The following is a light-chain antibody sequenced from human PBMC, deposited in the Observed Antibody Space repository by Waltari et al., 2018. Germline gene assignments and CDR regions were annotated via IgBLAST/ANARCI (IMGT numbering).Light chain of an antibody. V-gene: IGLV4-69*01. CDR1: SGHSSNI. CDR2: VNSDGSH. CDR3: QTGGHGTWV. Sequence: QLVVTQSPSASASLGASVKLTCTLSSGHSSNIIAWLQQQPEKGPSYLMKVNSDGSHSRGDEMPDRFSGSSSGDERHLTISSLQAEDEADYYCQTGGHGTWVFGGGTKLTVL. J-gene: IGLJ3*02.